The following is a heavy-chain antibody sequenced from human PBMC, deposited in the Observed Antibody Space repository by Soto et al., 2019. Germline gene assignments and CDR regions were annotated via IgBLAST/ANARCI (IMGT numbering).Heavy chain of an antibody. CDR3: VRRTEGKECYTS. D-gene: IGHD2-8*01. CDR1: GGTFSTYG. CDR2: IIPFVGTA. Sequence: QVQLVQSGAEVKKPGSSVKVSCQVSGGTFSTYGLGWVRQAPGEGLEWMGAIIPFVGTANYEQKFRDRVTITADRSTTTTYMEVKSLTLEDTGVYYCVRRTEGKECYTSWGQGTLFSVS. J-gene: IGHJ5*02. V-gene: IGHV1-69*06.